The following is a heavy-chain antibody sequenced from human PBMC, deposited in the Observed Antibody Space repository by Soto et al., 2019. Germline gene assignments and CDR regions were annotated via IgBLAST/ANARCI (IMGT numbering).Heavy chain of an antibody. V-gene: IGHV3-74*01. J-gene: IGHJ4*02. CDR3: ARGPSGDKVHY. CDR1: GFTFSSDW. Sequence: GGSLRLSCAASGFTFSSDWMHWVRQAPGKGLVWVSRINTDGSDTSYADSVKGRFTISRDNAKNTLYLQMNSLTAADTAVYYCARGPSGDKVHYWGQGALVTVSS. D-gene: IGHD7-27*01. CDR2: INTDGSDT.